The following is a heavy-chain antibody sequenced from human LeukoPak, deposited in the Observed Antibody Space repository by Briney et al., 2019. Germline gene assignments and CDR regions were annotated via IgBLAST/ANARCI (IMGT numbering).Heavy chain of an antibody. CDR3: AREGITIFGVANSNWFDP. Sequence: GGSLRLSCAVSGFMFRDYWMAWVRQAPGKGLEWVANIRPDGDDKYYVESVRGRFTISRDNGKNSLYLQMNSLRVEDTAIYYCAREGITIFGVANSNWFDPWGQGTLVTVSS. V-gene: IGHV3-7*03. CDR2: IRPDGDDK. D-gene: IGHD3-3*01. J-gene: IGHJ5*02. CDR1: GFMFRDYW.